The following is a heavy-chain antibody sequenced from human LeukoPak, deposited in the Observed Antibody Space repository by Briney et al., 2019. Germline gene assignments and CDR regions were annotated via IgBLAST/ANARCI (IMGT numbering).Heavy chain of an antibody. CDR1: AYCFTSYW. J-gene: IGHJ4*02. V-gene: IGHV5-51*01. CDR3: ARRERYCSGGSCYPAPVDY. CDR2: IYPGDSDT. D-gene: IGHD2-15*01. Sequence: AESLQISSKGSAYCFTSYWIGCVRQMPGKSLQWMGTIYPGDSDTRYSPSFQGQVTISADKSISTAYLQWSSLKASDTAMYYCARRERYCSGGSCYPAPVDYWGQGTLVTVSS.